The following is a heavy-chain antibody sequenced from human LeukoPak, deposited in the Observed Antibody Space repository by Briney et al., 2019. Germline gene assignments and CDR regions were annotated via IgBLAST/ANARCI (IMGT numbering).Heavy chain of an antibody. D-gene: IGHD3-16*01. J-gene: IGHJ4*02. V-gene: IGHV3-7*01. CDR1: GFTFSSYW. CDR2: IKQDGSEK. CDR3: VRDYLGY. Sequence: PGGSLRLSCAASGFTFSSYWMSWVRQAPGKGPEWVANIKQDGSEKNYVDSVKGRFTISRDNAKDSLYLQMNSLRAEDTAMYYCVRDYLGYWGQGTLVTASS.